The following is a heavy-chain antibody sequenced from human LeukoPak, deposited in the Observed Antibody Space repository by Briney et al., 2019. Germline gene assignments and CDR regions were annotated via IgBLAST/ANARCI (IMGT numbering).Heavy chain of an antibody. CDR3: ARRTKYYDILTGTKSGYFYYMDV. CDR1: GGSISSGGYY. CDR2: IYHSGST. D-gene: IGHD3-9*01. J-gene: IGHJ6*03. Sequence: SETLSLTCTVSGGSISSGGYYWSWIRQPPGKGLEWIGYIYHSGSTNYNPSLKSRVSISVDTSENQFSLKVRSVTAADTAVYYCARRTKYYDILTGTKSGYFYYMDVWGKGTTVTVSS. V-gene: IGHV4-30-2*01.